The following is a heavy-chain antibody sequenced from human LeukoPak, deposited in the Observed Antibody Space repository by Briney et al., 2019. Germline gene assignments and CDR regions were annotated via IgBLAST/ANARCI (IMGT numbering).Heavy chain of an antibody. D-gene: IGHD3-10*01. CDR3: AKDSDYYGSGSRTFDY. J-gene: IGHJ4*02. CDR1: GFSVSSNF. V-gene: IGHV3-66*01. CDR2: IYSGGDT. Sequence: TGGSLRLPCAASGFSVSSNFMSWVRQAPGKGLECVSVIYSGGDTYYADSVRGRFTISRDKSKNTLYLQMDSLRVEDTAVYYCAKDSDYYGSGSRTFDYWGQGTLVTVSS.